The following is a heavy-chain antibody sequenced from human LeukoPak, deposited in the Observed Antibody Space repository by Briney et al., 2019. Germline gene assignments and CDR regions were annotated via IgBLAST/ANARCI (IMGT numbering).Heavy chain of an antibody. V-gene: IGHV4-4*07. CDR1: GGSISSYY. J-gene: IGHJ4*02. CDR2: IYTSGST. Sequence: SETLSLTCTVSGGSISSYYWSWIRQPAGKGLEWIGRIYTSGSTNYNPSLKSRATMSVDTSKNQFSLKLSSVTAADTAVYYCARGVMVRGYRDYFDYWGQGTLVTVSS. D-gene: IGHD3-10*01. CDR3: ARGVMVRGYRDYFDY.